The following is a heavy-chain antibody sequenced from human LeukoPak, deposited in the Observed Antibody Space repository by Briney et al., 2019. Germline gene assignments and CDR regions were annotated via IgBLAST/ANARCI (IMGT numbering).Heavy chain of an antibody. Sequence: SETLSLTCAVYGGSFSGYYWSWIRQPPGKGLEWIGEINHSGSTNHNPSLKSRVTISVDTSKNQFSLKLSSVTAADTAVYYCARGRITIFGVVSIMDYWGQGTLVTVSS. J-gene: IGHJ4*02. CDR2: INHSGST. CDR1: GGSFSGYY. CDR3: ARGRITIFGVVSIMDY. D-gene: IGHD3-3*01. V-gene: IGHV4-34*01.